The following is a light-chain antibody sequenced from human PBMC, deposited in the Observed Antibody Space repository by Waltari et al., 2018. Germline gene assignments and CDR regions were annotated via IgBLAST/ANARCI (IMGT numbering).Light chain of an antibody. CDR1: ESLRISNGYNY. CDR2: MGS. V-gene: IGKV2-28*01. J-gene: IGKJ4*01. CDR3: MQGLQVPLT. Sequence: DIAMTQSPLSLHVTPGEPASISCKSSESLRISNGYNYLDWYLQKQGQSPQLLIYMGSNRASGGPDSLRRRGAGTEFTLKISRVEAEDVGIYYCMQGLQVPLTFGGGIRVEIK.